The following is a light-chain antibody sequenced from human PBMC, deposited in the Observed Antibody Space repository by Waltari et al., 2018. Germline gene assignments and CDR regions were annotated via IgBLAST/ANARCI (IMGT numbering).Light chain of an antibody. Sequence: DIQMTQSPPSLSASVGDRVTITCRASQSISRHLNWYQQKPGKAPKHLIYAASSLQSGVPSRFSGFGSGTDFTLTVSSLQPEDFATYYCQQSYTSPRTFGQGTKVEIK. J-gene: IGKJ1*01. CDR3: QQSYTSPRT. V-gene: IGKV1-39*01. CDR1: QSISRH. CDR2: AAS.